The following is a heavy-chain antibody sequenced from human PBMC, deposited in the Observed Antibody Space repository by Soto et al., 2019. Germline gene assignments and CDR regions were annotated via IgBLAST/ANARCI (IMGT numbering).Heavy chain of an antibody. CDR3: ARDWGNRVAVPAYYFDY. Sequence: QVQLVESGGGVVQPGMSLRLSCAVSGFTFTRYAIHWVRQAPGKGLEWVAVISYDGSNKYYADFVKGRFTISRDNSKNMVYLQMSSLRTEDTAVYYCARDWGNRVAVPAYYFDYWGQGTLVTVSS. CDR1: GFTFTRYA. J-gene: IGHJ4*02. D-gene: IGHD2-2*01. CDR2: ISYDGSNK. V-gene: IGHV3-30-3*01.